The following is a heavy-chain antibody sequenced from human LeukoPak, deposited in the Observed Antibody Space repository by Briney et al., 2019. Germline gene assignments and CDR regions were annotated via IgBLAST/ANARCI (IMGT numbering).Heavy chain of an antibody. CDR3: ARLIPIGGVNYFDS. CDR2: LHHNGIT. D-gene: IGHD3-10*01. Sequence: SETLSLTCTVSDESISSGDYYWCWIRQPPGEGLEWIGSLHHNGITYFSSSLKSRVTMSMDTSKNQFFLTLNSMTAADTAVYYCARLIPIGGVNYFDSWGQGTLVTVSS. CDR1: DESISSGDYY. V-gene: IGHV4-39*01. J-gene: IGHJ4*02.